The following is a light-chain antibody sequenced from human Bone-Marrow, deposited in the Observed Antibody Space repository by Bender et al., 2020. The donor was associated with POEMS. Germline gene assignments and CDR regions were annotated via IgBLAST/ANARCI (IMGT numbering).Light chain of an antibody. CDR2: DVS. Sequence: QTALTQPASVSGSPGQSITISCTGTSSDVGGYNYVSWYQQPPGKAPKLLISDVSDRPSGVSNRFFGSKSGNTASLTISGLQADDEADYYCSSFAGRYTLVFGGGTKVTVL. CDR3: SSFAGRYTLV. V-gene: IGLV2-14*03. J-gene: IGLJ3*02. CDR1: SSDVGGYNY.